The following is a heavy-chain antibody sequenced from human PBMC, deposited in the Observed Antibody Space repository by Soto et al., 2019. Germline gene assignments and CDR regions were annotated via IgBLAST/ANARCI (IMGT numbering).Heavy chain of an antibody. CDR2: INAGNGNT. CDR1: GYTFTSYA. V-gene: IGHV1-3*01. CDR3: ARNAYGAYGAFDY. D-gene: IGHD4-17*01. Sequence: QVQLVQSGAEVKKPGASVKVSCKASGYTFTSYAMHWVRQAPGQRLEWMGWINAGNGNTKYSQKFQGRVTITRDTSASTAYMELSSLRSEATAVYYCARNAYGAYGAFDYWGQGTLVTVSS. J-gene: IGHJ4*02.